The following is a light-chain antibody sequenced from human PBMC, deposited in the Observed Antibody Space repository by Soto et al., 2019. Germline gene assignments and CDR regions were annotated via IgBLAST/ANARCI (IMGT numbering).Light chain of an antibody. Sequence: DVQLPQSPSSLSASVGDRVTIACRASQTIGTSLNWYQHRPGRAPKLLMYAVSSVQSGVPSRFSGSGSGTDFTLTISSLHPEDFATYYCQQTFVSPLTFGGGTNVDIK. CDR1: QTIGTS. J-gene: IGKJ4*01. V-gene: IGKV1-39*01. CDR2: AVS. CDR3: QQTFVSPLT.